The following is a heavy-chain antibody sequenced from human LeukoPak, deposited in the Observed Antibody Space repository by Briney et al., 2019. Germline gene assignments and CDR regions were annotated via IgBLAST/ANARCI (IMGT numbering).Heavy chain of an antibody. D-gene: IGHD3-10*01. CDR1: GFTFKSYT. J-gene: IGHJ5*02. Sequence: GGSLKLSCAASGFTFKSYTMHWVRQAPDKGLHWVAIISSDGSVTYYADSVKGRFTISRDNSKDTLYLQMNGLTAEDTAMYYCAKGLGYYASGTYYNRIPDPWGQGTLVTVSS. V-gene: IGHV3-30*04. CDR2: ISSDGSVT. CDR3: AKGLGYYASGTYYNRIPDP.